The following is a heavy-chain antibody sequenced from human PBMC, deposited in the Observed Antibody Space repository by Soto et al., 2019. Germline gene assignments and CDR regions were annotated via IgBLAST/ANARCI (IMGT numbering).Heavy chain of an antibody. Sequence: SVKVSCKASGGTFGRYAISWVRQAPGQGLEWMGGINPIFGTADYAQKFQGRVTITADESTSTAYMELSSLRSEDTAVYYCARVPGVLRYFDWLLPTDYWGQGTLVTVSS. J-gene: IGHJ4*02. CDR1: GGTFGRYA. D-gene: IGHD3-9*01. V-gene: IGHV1-69*13. CDR3: ARVPGVLRYFDWLLPTDY. CDR2: INPIFGTA.